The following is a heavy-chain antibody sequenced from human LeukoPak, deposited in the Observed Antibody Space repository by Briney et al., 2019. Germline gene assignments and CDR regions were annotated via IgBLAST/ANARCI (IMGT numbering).Heavy chain of an antibody. CDR1: GYSFTDYY. CDR3: ARFGPFGVVPLGFDH. D-gene: IGHD3-3*01. J-gene: IGHJ5*02. Sequence: GASVKVSCKASGYSFTDYYIHWGRQAPGQGLEWMGWINPNSGDTNYAQKFQGRVTMTRDTSIKTAYMELSRLRSAATAVYYCARFGPFGVVPLGFDHWGQGTLVTVSS. V-gene: IGHV1-2*02. CDR2: INPNSGDT.